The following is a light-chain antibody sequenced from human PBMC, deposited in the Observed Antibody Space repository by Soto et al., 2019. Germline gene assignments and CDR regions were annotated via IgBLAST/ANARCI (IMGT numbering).Light chain of an antibody. CDR2: GAS. CDR1: QGISVY. V-gene: IGKV1-12*01. Sequence: DIQVTQSPSSVSASVGDRVTITCRASQGISVYLAQHQHKPGRPPEILIHGASRLPSGVPARFSGGGSGTDFTLTISSLQPEDFVTYFCQQSFSSPATFGGGTKV. J-gene: IGKJ4*01. CDR3: QQSFSSPAT.